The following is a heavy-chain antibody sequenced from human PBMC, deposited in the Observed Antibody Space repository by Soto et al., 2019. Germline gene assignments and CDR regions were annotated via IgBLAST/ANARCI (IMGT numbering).Heavy chain of an antibody. Sequence: PGESLKISCNGSGYSFTRNWIGWVRQMPGKGLEWMGIIYPGDSNIKYSPSFQGQVSISADKSINTAYLQWSSLKASDTAIYYCARLLGSPGYYYCVDVWGQWTTVTVSS. CDR3: ARLLGSPGYYYCVDV. CDR2: IYPGDSNI. CDR1: GYSFTRNW. V-gene: IGHV5-51*01. D-gene: IGHD6-13*01. J-gene: IGHJ6*02.